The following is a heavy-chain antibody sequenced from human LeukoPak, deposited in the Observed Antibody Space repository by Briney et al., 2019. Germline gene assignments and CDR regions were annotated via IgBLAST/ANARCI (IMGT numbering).Heavy chain of an antibody. Sequence: GGSLRLSCVTSGFTLSASWMRWVRQAPGKGLEWVASINPDGSTRHHVDSVKGRFTISRDNAKKSLSLQMGALRAEDTAVYFCAKLLGTATRYDYWGPGTLVIVSS. CDR3: AKLLGTATRYDY. CDR1: GFTLSASW. V-gene: IGHV3-7*01. CDR2: INPDGSTR. J-gene: IGHJ4*02. D-gene: IGHD6-6*01.